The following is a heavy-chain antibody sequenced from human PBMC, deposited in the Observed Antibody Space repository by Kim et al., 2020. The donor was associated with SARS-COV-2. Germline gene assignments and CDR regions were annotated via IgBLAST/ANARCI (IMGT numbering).Heavy chain of an antibody. V-gene: IGHV1-46*01. CDR1: GYTFTSYY. CDR2: INPSGGST. D-gene: IGHD2-2*02. J-gene: IGHJ6*02. CDR3: ASERYCSSTSCYTDRYYYYGMDV. Sequence: ASVKVSCKASGYTFTSYYMHWVRQAPGQGLEWMGIINPSGGSTSYAQKFQGRVTMTRDTSTSTVYMELSSLRSEDTAVYYCASERYCSSTSCYTDRYYYYGMDVWGQGTTVTVSS.